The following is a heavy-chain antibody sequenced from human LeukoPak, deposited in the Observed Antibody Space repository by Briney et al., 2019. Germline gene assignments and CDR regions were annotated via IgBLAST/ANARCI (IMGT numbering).Heavy chain of an antibody. CDR3: ARGRRRFDP. J-gene: IGHJ5*02. V-gene: IGHV4-34*01. CDR2: INRSGST. CDR1: GGSFSGYY. Sequence: PSETLSLTCAVYGGSFSGYYWSWIRQPPGKGLEWIGEINRSGSTNYNPSLKSRVTISVDTSKNQFSLKLSSVTAADTAVYYCARGRRRFDPWGQGTLVTVSS.